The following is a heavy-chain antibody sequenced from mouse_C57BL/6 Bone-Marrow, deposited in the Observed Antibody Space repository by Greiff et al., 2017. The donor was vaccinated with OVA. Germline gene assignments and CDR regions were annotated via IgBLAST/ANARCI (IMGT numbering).Heavy chain of an antibody. J-gene: IGHJ4*01. Sequence: EVKVVESGGGLVQPGGSLKLSCAASGFTFSDYYMYWVRQTPEKRLEWVAYISNGGGSTYYPDTVKGRFTISRDNAKNTLYLQMSRLKSEDTAMDYCARHRGYYYDYWGQGTSVTVSS. CDR2: ISNGGGST. V-gene: IGHV5-12*01. CDR1: GFTFSDYY. D-gene: IGHD2-3*01. CDR3: ARHRGYYYDY.